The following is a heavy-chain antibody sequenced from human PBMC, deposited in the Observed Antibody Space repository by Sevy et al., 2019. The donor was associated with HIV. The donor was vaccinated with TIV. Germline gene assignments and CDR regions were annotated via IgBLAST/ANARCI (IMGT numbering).Heavy chain of an antibody. D-gene: IGHD3-22*01. V-gene: IGHV3-15*01. CDR3: TTYYDSTGYYLYLDFDY. CDR1: ESIVTNAW. CDR2: IKSDGGTA. J-gene: IGHJ4*02. Sequence: GGSLRLSCAASESIVTNAWMSWVRQAPGKGLEWVGRIKSDGGTADYASHLKGRFTISRDASENMLYLQIHSLKSEDTAVYYCTTYYDSTGYYLYLDFDYWGQGTQVTVSS.